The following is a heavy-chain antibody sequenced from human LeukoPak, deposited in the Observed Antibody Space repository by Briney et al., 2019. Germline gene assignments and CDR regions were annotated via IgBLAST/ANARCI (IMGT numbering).Heavy chain of an antibody. Sequence: SETLSLTCAVSGGSISSRGFSWSWIRQPPGKGLEWIGYIYYSGSTNYNPSLKSRVTISVDTSKNQFSLKLSSVTAADTAVYYCARAFLVGYSPEEYFFDYWGQGTLVTVSS. J-gene: IGHJ4*02. D-gene: IGHD2-15*01. CDR2: IYYSGST. V-gene: IGHV4-61*08. CDR1: GGSISSRGFS. CDR3: ARAFLVGYSPEEYFFDY.